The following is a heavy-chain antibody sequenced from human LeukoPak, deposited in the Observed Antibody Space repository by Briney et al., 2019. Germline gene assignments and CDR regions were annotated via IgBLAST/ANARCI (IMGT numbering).Heavy chain of an antibody. D-gene: IGHD1-26*01. CDR3: AGADSGSYHPRTFDI. J-gene: IGHJ3*02. CDR1: GFTVSSNY. Sequence: GGSLRLSCAASGFTVSSNYMSWVRQAPGRGLEWVSVIYSGGSTYYADSVKGRFTISRDNSKNPLYLQMNSLRAEDTAVYYCAGADSGSYHPRTFDIWGQGTMVTVSS. CDR2: IYSGGST. V-gene: IGHV3-66*02.